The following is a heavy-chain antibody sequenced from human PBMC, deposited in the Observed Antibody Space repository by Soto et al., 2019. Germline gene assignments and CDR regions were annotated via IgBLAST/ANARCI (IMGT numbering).Heavy chain of an antibody. CDR1: GGSFSGYY. J-gene: IGHJ5*02. D-gene: IGHD3-10*01. CDR2: INHSGST. Sequence: SETLSLTCAVYGGSFSGYYWSWIRQPPGKGLEWIGEINHSGSTNYNPSLKSRVTISVDTSKNQFSLKLSSVTAADTAVHYCASTSYYYGSGSHTSGGWFDPWGQGTLVTVSS. V-gene: IGHV4-34*01. CDR3: ASTSYYYGSGSHTSGGWFDP.